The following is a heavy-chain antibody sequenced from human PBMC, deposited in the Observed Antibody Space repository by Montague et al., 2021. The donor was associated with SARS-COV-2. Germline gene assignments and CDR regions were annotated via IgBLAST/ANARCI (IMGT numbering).Heavy chain of an antibody. Sequence: SDSLSLTRTVSGGSISSYYWSWIRQPPGKGLEWIGYIYYSGSTNYNPSLKSRVTISVDTSKNQFSLKLSSVTAADTAVYYCARLRFLEWLLLFPVSYMDVWGKGTTVTVSS. V-gene: IGHV4-59*07. CDR2: IYYSGST. CDR1: GGSISSYY. J-gene: IGHJ6*03. D-gene: IGHD3-3*01. CDR3: ARLRFLEWLLLFPVSYMDV.